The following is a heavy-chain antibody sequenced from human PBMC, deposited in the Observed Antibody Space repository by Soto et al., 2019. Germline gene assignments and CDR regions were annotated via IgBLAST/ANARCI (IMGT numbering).Heavy chain of an antibody. J-gene: IGHJ6*02. CDR3: AKSGQSSWANMDV. CDR2: ISGSGDNT. V-gene: IGHV3-23*01. CDR1: GFIFSSDA. Sequence: EVQLLESGGGLVQPGGSLRLSCAASGFIFSSDAINWVRQAPGKGLEWVSTISGSGDNTYYADSVKGRFTISRDNSKNTLSLQMNTLRAEDTAVYYCAKSGQSSWANMDVWGQGTTVTVSS. D-gene: IGHD2-2*01.